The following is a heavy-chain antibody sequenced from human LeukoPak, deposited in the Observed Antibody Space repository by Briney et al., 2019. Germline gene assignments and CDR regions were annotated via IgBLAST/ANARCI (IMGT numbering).Heavy chain of an antibody. D-gene: IGHD5-18*01. CDR2: IYTSGST. V-gene: IGHV4-61*02. CDR1: GGSISSGSYY. J-gene: IGHJ3*02. Sequence: SETLSLTCTVSGGSISSGSYYWNRIRQPARKGLEWIGRIYTSGSTDYNPSLKSRVTVSVDTSKNQFSLKLRSVTAADTAVYYCARVVDTAILTLDAFNIWGQGTMLTVSS. CDR3: ARVVDTAILTLDAFNI.